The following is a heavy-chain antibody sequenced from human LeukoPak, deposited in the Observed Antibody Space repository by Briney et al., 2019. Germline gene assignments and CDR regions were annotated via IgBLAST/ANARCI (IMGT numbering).Heavy chain of an antibody. V-gene: IGHV4-34*01. CDR1: GGSFSGYY. CDR2: INHSGST. D-gene: IGHD6-13*01. Sequence: PPETLSLTCAVYGGSFSGYYWSWIRQPPGEGLEWIGEINHSGSTNYNPSLKSRVTISVDTSKNQFSLKLSSVTAADTAVYYCATTAAGTGDWFDPWGQGTLVTVSS. CDR3: ATTAAGTGDWFDP. J-gene: IGHJ5*02.